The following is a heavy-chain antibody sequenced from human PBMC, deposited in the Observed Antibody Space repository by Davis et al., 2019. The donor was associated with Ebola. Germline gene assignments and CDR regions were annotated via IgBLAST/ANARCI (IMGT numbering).Heavy chain of an antibody. CDR1: GGSISGYY. CDR2: INHSGST. V-gene: IGHV4-34*01. Sequence: MPSETLSLTCAVYGGSISGYYWSWIRQPPGKGLEWIGEINHSGSTNYNPSLKSRVTISVDTSKNQFSLKLSSVTAADTAVYYCARHHHNYYYGMDVWGQGTTVTVSS. J-gene: IGHJ6*02. CDR3: ARHHHNYYYGMDV.